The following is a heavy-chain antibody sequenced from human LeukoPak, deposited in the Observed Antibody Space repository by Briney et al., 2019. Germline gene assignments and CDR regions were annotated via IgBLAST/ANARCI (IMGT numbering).Heavy chain of an antibody. J-gene: IGHJ3*02. Sequence: GGSLRLSCAASGFTFSSYSMNWVRQAPGKGLEWVSSISSSSSYIYYADSVKGRFTISRDNAKNSLYLQMNSLRAEDTAVYYCARDRGGLLWFGEFVSHAFDIWGQGTMVTVSS. CDR1: GFTFSSYS. CDR2: ISSSSSYI. V-gene: IGHV3-21*01. CDR3: ARDRGGLLWFGEFVSHAFDI. D-gene: IGHD3-10*01.